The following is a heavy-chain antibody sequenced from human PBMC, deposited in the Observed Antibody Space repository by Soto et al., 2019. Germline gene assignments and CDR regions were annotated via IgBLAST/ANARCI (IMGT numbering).Heavy chain of an antibody. D-gene: IGHD5-18*01. CDR2: FDPEDGET. Sequence: ASVKVSCKVSGYTLTELSMHWVRQAPGKGLEWMGGFDPEDGETIYAQKFQGRVTMTEDTSTDTAYMELSSLRSEDTAVYYCATKEGYGNWFDPWGQGTLVTVSS. CDR3: ATKEGYGNWFDP. CDR1: GYTLTELS. V-gene: IGHV1-24*01. J-gene: IGHJ5*02.